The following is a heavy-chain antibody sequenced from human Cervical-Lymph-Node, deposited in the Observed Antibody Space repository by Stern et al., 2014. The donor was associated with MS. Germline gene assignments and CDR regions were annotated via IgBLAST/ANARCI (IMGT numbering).Heavy chain of an antibody. Sequence: EVQLVESGGGLVQPGGSRRLSCVASGSPFSTSWMSWVRQAPGKGLEWVANIKRDGSETYYLDSVKGRFTISRDNAKSSLYLEMNSLRAEDTAVYYCTRFLQSGWSDLFDSWGRGTLVTVSS. D-gene: IGHD6-19*01. CDR3: TRFLQSGWSDLFDS. CDR2: IKRDGSET. V-gene: IGHV3-7*01. J-gene: IGHJ5*01. CDR1: GSPFSTSW.